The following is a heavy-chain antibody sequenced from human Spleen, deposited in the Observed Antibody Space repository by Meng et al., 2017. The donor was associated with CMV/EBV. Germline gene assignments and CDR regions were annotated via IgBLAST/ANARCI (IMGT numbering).Heavy chain of an antibody. CDR3: AHTGDRYSSSSEAFDP. Sequence: FSLSTSGVGVGWIRQPPGKALEWLALIYWNDDKRYSPSLKSRLTITKDTSKNQVVLTMTNMDPVDTATYYCAHTGDRYSSSSEAFDPWGQGTLVTVS. J-gene: IGHJ5*02. D-gene: IGHD6-6*01. V-gene: IGHV2-5*01. CDR2: IYWNDDK. CDR1: FSLSTSGVG.